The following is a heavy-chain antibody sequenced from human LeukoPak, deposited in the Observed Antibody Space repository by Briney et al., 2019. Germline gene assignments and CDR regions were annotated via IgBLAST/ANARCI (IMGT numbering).Heavy chain of an antibody. CDR3: AKDPYGDYVLTGDY. J-gene: IGHJ4*02. D-gene: IGHD4-17*01. V-gene: IGHV3-33*06. CDR1: GFTFSHYG. CDR2: IWYDGSNK. Sequence: GGSLRLSCAASGFTFSHYGMHWVRQAPGKGLEWVAVIWYDGSNKYYADSVKGRFTISRDNSKNTLYLQMNSLRAEDTAVYYCAKDPYGDYVLTGDYWGQGTLVTVSS.